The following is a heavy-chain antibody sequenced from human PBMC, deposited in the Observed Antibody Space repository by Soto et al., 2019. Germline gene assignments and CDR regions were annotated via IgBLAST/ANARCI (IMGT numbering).Heavy chain of an antibody. D-gene: IGHD3-22*01. CDR2: INPSGGST. V-gene: IGHV1-46*01. CDR1: GYTFTSYY. Sequence: QVQLVQSGAEVKKPGASVKVSCKASGYTFTSYYMHWVRQAPGQGLEWRGIINPSGGSTSYAQKFQGRVTLTRDTSTSTVYMELGSLRSEDTAVYYCARDSYYYDSSGYYRYLNYWGQGTLVTVSS. CDR3: ARDSYYYDSSGYYRYLNY. J-gene: IGHJ4*02.